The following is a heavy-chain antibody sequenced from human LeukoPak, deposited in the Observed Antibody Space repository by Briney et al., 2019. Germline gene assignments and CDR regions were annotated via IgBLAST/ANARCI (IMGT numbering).Heavy chain of an antibody. CDR2: INPNSGGT. CDR1: RYTFAGYS. J-gene: IGHJ4*02. CDR3: ARGRGSYSLDY. Sequence: ASVKVSCKASRYTFAGYSMHWVRQAPGQGLEWMGWINPNSGGTNYAQKFQGRVTMTGDTSISTAYMELCRLTSDDTAVYYCARGRGSYSLDYWGQGTLVTVSS. D-gene: IGHD1-26*01. V-gene: IGHV1-2*02.